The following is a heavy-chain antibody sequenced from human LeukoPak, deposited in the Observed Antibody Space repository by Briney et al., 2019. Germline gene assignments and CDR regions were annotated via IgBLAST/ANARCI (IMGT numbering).Heavy chain of an antibody. V-gene: IGHV3-23*01. CDR2: ISGSGSRT. J-gene: IGHJ4*02. Sequence: VPLGGSLRLPCAASGFTFSSYGMSWVRQAPGKGLEWVSGISGSGSRTYYADSVKGRFTISRDNSKNTLYLQMNSLRAEDTAVYYCAKGGQFLTGLAQYWGQGTLVTVSS. D-gene: IGHD3-9*01. CDR1: GFTFSSYG. CDR3: AKGGQFLTGLAQY.